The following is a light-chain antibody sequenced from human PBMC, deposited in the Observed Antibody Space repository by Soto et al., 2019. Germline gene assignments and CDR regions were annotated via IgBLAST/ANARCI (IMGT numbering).Light chain of an antibody. J-gene: IGKJ1*01. Sequence: DIVMTQSPLSLPVTPGEPASISCRSSQSLLHSNGYNYLDWYLQKPGQSPQLLIYLGSDRASGVTDRFSGSGSGTDFTLKISRVEAEDVGVYYCMQALQTPRTFGQGTTVEIK. CDR2: LGS. CDR1: QSLLHSNGYNY. V-gene: IGKV2-28*01. CDR3: MQALQTPRT.